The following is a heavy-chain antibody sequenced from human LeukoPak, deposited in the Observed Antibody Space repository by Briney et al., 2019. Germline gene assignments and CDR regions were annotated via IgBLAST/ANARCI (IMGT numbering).Heavy chain of an antibody. CDR3: ARGRGDYVCEDFDY. V-gene: IGHV4-34*01. J-gene: IGHJ4*02. CDR1: GGSFSGYY. Sequence: ASETLSLTCAVYGGSFSGYYWSWIRQPPGKGLEWIGEINHSGSTNYNPSLKSRVTISVDTSKNQFSLKLSSVTAADTAVYYCARGRGDYVCEDFDYWGQGTLVTVSS. CDR2: INHSGST. D-gene: IGHD4-17*01.